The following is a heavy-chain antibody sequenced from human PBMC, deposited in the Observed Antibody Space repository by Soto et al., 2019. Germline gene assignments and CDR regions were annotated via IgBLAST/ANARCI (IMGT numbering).Heavy chain of an antibody. J-gene: IGHJ5*02. D-gene: IGHD3-3*01. V-gene: IGHV1-69*06. CDR2: IIPIFGTA. Sequence: QVQLVQSGAEVKKPGSSVNVSCKASGGTFSSYAISWVRQAPGQGLEWMGGIIPIFGTANYAQKFQGRVKIRADKSTSAGEMELSRLRREDPAVDDCARDPPPYYDFGSGYYTPNWFDPWGQGTLVTVSS. CDR3: ARDPPPYYDFGSGYYTPNWFDP. CDR1: GGTFSSYA.